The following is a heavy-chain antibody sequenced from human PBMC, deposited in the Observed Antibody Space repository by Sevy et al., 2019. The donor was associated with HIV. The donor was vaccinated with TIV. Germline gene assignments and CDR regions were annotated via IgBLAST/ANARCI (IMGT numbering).Heavy chain of an antibody. CDR2: IYSGGST. J-gene: IGHJ4*02. D-gene: IGHD3-22*01. V-gene: IGHV3-53*01. CDR1: GFTVSSSY. CDR3: ARTDSSGYYSSY. Sequence: GGSLRLACAASGFTVSSSYMSWVRRAPGKGLECVSVIYSGGSTYYADSVKGRFTISRDNSKNTLFLQMNSLRAEDTAVYYCARTDSSGYYSSYWGQGTLVTVSS.